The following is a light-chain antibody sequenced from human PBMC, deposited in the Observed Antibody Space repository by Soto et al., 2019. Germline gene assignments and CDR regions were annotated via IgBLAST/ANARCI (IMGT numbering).Light chain of an antibody. CDR3: QQYLSYPYT. J-gene: IGKJ2*01. Sequence: AIRMTQSPSSFSASTGDRVTITCRASQGISSYLAWDQQKPGKAPKLLIYAAATLQRGAPSRFSASGSGTDFTLTISRLQSEDFATYYWQQYLSYPYTFGQGTKLEI. CDR2: AAA. CDR1: QGISSY. V-gene: IGKV1-8*01.